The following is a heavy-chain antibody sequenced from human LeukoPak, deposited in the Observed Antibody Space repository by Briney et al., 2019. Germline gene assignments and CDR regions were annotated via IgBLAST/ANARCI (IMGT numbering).Heavy chain of an antibody. CDR3: ARSPPRYYYDSSGYSDFDY. V-gene: IGHV4-39*01. J-gene: IGHJ4*02. CDR1: GGSISSSSYY. D-gene: IGHD3-22*01. CDR2: IYYSGST. Sequence: PSETLSLTCTVSGGSISSSSYYWGWIRQPPGKGLEWIGSIYYSGSTYYNPSLKSRVTISVDTSKNQFSLKLSSVTAADTAVYYCARSPPRYYYDSSGYSDFDYWGQGTLVTVSS.